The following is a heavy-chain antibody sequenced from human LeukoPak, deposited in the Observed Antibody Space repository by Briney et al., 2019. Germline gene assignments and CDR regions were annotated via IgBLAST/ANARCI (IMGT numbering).Heavy chain of an antibody. V-gene: IGHV4-59*12. Sequence: SETLSLTCTVSGGSMSNYYWNWIRQPPGKGLEWIGYVYYSGTTNYNPSLKSRVSMSVDTSKNQFSLKLSSVTAADTAVYYCARDPLINDSSGYYYGRNWFDPWGQGTLVTVSS. CDR3: ARDPLINDSSGYYYGRNWFDP. CDR2: VYYSGTT. CDR1: GGSMSNYY. J-gene: IGHJ5*02. D-gene: IGHD3-22*01.